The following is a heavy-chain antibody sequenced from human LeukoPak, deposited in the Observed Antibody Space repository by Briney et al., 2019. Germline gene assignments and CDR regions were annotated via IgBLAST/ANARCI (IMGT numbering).Heavy chain of an antibody. CDR3: ARGYDILSGYFFDY. D-gene: IGHD3-9*01. CDR2: ISDTGEST. Sequence: GGSLRLSCAASGFTFSIYAMSWVRQAPGKGLEWVSSISDTGESTYYADSAKGRFTISRDNSKNTLFLQMNTLGAEDAAVYYCARGYDILSGYFFDYWVGGALASVCS. V-gene: IGHV3-23*01. CDR1: GFTFSIYA. J-gene: IGHJ4*02.